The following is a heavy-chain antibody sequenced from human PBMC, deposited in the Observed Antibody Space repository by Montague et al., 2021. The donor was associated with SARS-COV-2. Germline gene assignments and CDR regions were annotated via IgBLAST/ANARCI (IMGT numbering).Heavy chain of an antibody. Sequence: ETLSLTCAVHGGSFSGYYWNWIRQPPGKGLEWIGEINHGGNTNYNPSLKNRLTISVDTSKNQFSLKLTSVAATDTAVYYCARLRDGVVPSPILGVGPYYSYYYMDVWGKGTTVTVSS. CDR1: GGSFSGYY. CDR3: ARLRDGVVPSPILGVGPYYSYYYMDV. D-gene: IGHD3-10*01. J-gene: IGHJ6*03. CDR2: INHGGNT. V-gene: IGHV4-34*01.